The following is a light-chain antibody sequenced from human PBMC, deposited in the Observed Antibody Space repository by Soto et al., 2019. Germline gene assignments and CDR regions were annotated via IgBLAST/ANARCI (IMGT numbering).Light chain of an antibody. CDR1: IGISP. CDR3: AGWDDSLSALYV. J-gene: IGLJ1*01. Sequence: QSVLTQPPSASGTPGQRVTISRSGSIGISPVNWYQQVPGSAPKLLIYNNRQRPSGVPDRFSGSRSGTSSSLAISGLQSEDEADYYCAGWDDSLSALYVLGSGTKVTVL. CDR2: NNR. V-gene: IGLV1-44*01.